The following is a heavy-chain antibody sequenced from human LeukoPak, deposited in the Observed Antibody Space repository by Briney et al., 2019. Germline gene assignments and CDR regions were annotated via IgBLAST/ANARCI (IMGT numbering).Heavy chain of an antibody. CDR2: ISYDGSNK. Sequence: GGSLRLSCTALGFTFGDYAMNWVRQAPGKGLEWVAVISYDGSNKYYADSVKGRFTISRDNSKNTLYLQMNSLRAEDTAVYYCASGYCSSTSCYPYYYGMDVWGKGTTVTVSS. J-gene: IGHJ6*04. D-gene: IGHD2-2*03. CDR3: ASGYCSSTSCYPYYYGMDV. V-gene: IGHV3-30*04. CDR1: GFTFGDYA.